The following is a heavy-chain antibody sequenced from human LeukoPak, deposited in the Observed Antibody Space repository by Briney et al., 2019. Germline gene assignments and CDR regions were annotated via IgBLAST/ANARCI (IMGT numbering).Heavy chain of an antibody. CDR3: AKDLLEWLRRTSSDY. J-gene: IGHJ4*02. CDR2: ISGSGGST. CDR1: GFTFSSYA. Sequence: GGSLRLSCAASGFTFSSYAMSWVRQAPGKGLEWVSAISGSGGSTYYADSVKGRFTISRDNSKNTLYLQMNSLRAEDTAVYYCAKDLLEWLRRTSSDYWGQGTLVTVSS. V-gene: IGHV3-23*01. D-gene: IGHD5-12*01.